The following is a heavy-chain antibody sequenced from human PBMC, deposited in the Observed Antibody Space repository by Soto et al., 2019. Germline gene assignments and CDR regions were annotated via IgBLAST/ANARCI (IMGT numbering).Heavy chain of an antibody. CDR2: IYPGDSDT. V-gene: IGHV5-51*01. Sequence: GESLKISCKGSGYSFTSYWIGWVRQMPGKGLEWMGIIYPGDSDTRYSPSFQGQVTISADKSISTAYLQWSSLKASDTAMYYCASLNIRYCSGGSCTIDIWGQGTMVTVSS. CDR3: ASLNIRYCSGGSCTIDI. J-gene: IGHJ3*02. D-gene: IGHD2-15*01. CDR1: GYSFTSYW.